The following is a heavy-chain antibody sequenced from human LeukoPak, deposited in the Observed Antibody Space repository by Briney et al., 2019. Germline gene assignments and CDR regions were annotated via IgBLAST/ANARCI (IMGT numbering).Heavy chain of an antibody. Sequence: SETLSLTCTVSGGSISNYYWSWIRQPPGKGLEWIGYIYYSGSTNYNPSLKSRVTISVDTSKNQFSLKLSSVTAADTAVYYCVREYRRFGELLIDYWGQGTLVTVSS. V-gene: IGHV4-59*01. CDR2: IYYSGST. CDR3: VREYRRFGELLIDY. D-gene: IGHD3-10*01. J-gene: IGHJ4*02. CDR1: GGSISNYY.